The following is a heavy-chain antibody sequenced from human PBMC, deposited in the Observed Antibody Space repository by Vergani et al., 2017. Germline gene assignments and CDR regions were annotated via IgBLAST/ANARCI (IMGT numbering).Heavy chain of an antibody. CDR2: IYPGDSDT. Sequence: EVQLVQSGAEVKNPGESLKISCKGSGYSFTSYWIGWVRQMPGKGLEWMGIIYPGDSDTRYSPSFQGQVTISADKSISTAYLQWSSLKASDTAMYYCARLLLYSSGSYTWNFDYWGQGTLVTVSS. D-gene: IGHD6-19*01. V-gene: IGHV5-51*01. CDR1: GYSFTSYW. CDR3: ARLLLYSSGSYTWNFDY. J-gene: IGHJ4*02.